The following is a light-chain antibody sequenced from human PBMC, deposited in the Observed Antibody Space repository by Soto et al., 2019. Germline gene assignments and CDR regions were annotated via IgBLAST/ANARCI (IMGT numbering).Light chain of an antibody. J-gene: IGKJ5*01. Sequence: IQLTQSPSSLSASVGDRVTITCRASQGVRSYLAWFQQRPGKAPKLLIFGASTLQNGVPARFSGGGFGTEFTLTITSLQPEDIATYYCQQYDDFPITFGQGTRLEIK. CDR2: GAS. CDR1: QGVRSY. V-gene: IGKV1-9*01. CDR3: QQYDDFPIT.